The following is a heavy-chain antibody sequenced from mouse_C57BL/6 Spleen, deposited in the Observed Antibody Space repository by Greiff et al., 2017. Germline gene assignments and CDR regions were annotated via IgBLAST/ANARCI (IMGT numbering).Heavy chain of an antibody. J-gene: IGHJ4*01. D-gene: IGHD2-2*01. V-gene: IGHV1-80*01. CDR2: IYPGDGDT. Sequence: VQLQQSGAELVKPGASVKISCKASGYAFSSYWMNWVKQRPGKGLEWIGQIYPGDGDTTYNGKFKGKATLTADKSSSTAYMQLSSLTSEDSAVYFCASSYGYDGAMDYWGQGTSVTVSS. CDR3: ASSYGYDGAMDY. CDR1: GYAFSSYW.